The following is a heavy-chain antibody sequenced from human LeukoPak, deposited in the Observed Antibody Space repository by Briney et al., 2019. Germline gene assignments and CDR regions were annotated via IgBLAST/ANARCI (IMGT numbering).Heavy chain of an antibody. CDR3: ARDLAWDAFDI. CDR1: GFTFSSYA. V-gene: IGHV3-21*01. CDR2: IHSSSGSI. Sequence: GGSLRLSCAASGFTFSSYAMSWVRQAPGKGLEWVSSIHSSSGSIYYADSLKGRFTISRDNAKNSLYLQMNSLRAEDTAVYYCARDLAWDAFDIWGQGTMVTVSS. J-gene: IGHJ3*02.